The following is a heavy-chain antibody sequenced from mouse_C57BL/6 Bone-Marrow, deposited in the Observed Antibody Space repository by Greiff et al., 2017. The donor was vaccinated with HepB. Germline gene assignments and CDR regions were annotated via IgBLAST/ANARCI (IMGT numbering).Heavy chain of an antibody. CDR1: GFSFNTYA. CDR3: VRERSYYGSILYAMDY. CDR2: IRSKSNNYAT. V-gene: IGHV10-1*01. Sequence: EVKLMESGGGLVQPKGSLKLSCAASGFSFNTYAMNWVRQAPGKGLEWVARIRSKSNNYATYYADSVKDRFTISRDDSESMLYLQMNNLKTEDTAMYYCVRERSYYGSILYAMDYWGQGTSVTVSS. D-gene: IGHD1-1*01. J-gene: IGHJ4*01.